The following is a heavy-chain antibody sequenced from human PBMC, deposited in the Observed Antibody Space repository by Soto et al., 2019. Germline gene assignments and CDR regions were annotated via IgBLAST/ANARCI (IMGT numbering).Heavy chain of an antibody. V-gene: IGHV5-51*01. CDR2: IYPGDSDT. CDR1: GYSFTSYW. D-gene: IGHD3-3*01. J-gene: IGHJ4*02. CDR3: ARTLYYDFWSGYTNSFDY. Sequence: GESLKISCKGSGYSFTSYWIGWVRQMPGKGLEWMGIIYPGDSDTRYSPSFQGQVTISADKSISTAYLQWSSLKASDTAMYYCARTLYYDFWSGYTNSFDYRGQGTLVTVSS.